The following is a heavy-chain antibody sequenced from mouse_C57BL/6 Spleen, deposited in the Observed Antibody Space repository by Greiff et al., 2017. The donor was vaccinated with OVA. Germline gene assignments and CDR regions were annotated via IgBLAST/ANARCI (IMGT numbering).Heavy chain of an antibody. CDR3: ARDYYGYDQGFAY. D-gene: IGHD2-2*01. CDR1: GFNIKNTY. Sequence: DVKLVESVAELVRPGASVKLSCTASGFNIKNTYMHWVKQRPEQGLEWIGRIDPANGNTKYAPKFQGKATITADTSSNTAYLQLSSLTSEDTAIYYCARDYYGYDQGFAYWGQGTLVTVSA. CDR2: IDPANGNT. J-gene: IGHJ3*01. V-gene: IGHV14-3*01.